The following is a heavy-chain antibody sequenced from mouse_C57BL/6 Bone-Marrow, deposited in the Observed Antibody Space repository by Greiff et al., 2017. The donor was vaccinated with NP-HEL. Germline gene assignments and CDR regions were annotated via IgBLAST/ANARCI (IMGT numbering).Heavy chain of an antibody. J-gene: IGHJ4*01. D-gene: IGHD1-1*01. CDR1: GYTFTSYG. CDR3: ATTSSYDAMDY. Sequence: QVQLQQSGAELARPGASVKLSCKASGYTFTSYGISWVKQRTGQGLEWIGEIYPRSGNTYYNEKFKGKATLTADKSSSTAYMELRSLTSEDSAVYFCATTSSYDAMDYWGQGTSVTVSS. CDR2: IYPRSGNT. V-gene: IGHV1-81*01.